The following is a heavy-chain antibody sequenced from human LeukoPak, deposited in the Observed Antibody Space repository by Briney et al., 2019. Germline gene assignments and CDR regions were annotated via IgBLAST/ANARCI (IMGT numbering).Heavy chain of an antibody. CDR2: IYYSGST. V-gene: IGHV4-59*08. J-gene: IGHJ4*02. D-gene: IGHD3-3*01. CDR3: ARLHYDFWSGYPEYYFDY. Sequence: SETLSLTCTVSGGSISSYYWSWIRQPPGKGLEWIGYIYYSGSTNYNPSLKSRVTISVDTSKNQFSLKLSSVTAVDTAVYYCARLHYDFWSGYPEYYFDYWGQGTLVTVSS. CDR1: GGSISSYY.